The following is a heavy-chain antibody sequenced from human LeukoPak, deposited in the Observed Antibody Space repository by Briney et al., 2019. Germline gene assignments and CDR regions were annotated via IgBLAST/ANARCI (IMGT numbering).Heavy chain of an antibody. V-gene: IGHV3-7*01. CDR2: INEAGNEK. D-gene: IGHD2/OR15-2a*01. Sequence: GGSLRLSCAASGFTFSSNWMGWVRPAPGKGREGVANINEAGNEKYYGDSVTGRFTIARDNANKLLDLQMNSLRGDDSAVYYCVRDDGSLIGRDWGQGTMVTVSS. J-gene: IGHJ3*01. CDR1: GFTFSSNW. CDR3: VRDDGSLIGRD.